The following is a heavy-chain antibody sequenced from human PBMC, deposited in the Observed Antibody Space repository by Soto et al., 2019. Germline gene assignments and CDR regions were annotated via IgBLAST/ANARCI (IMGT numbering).Heavy chain of an antibody. D-gene: IGHD4-17*01. V-gene: IGHV5-10-1*01. CDR1: GYSFTSYW. CDR2: IDPSDSYT. CDR3: ATARTTHYYYYGMDV. J-gene: IGHJ6*02. Sequence: GESLKISCKGSGYSFTSYWISWVRQMPGKGLEWMGRIDPSDSYTNYSPSFQGHVTISADKSISTAYLQWSSLKASDTAMYYCATARTTHYYYYGMDVWGQGPRSPSP.